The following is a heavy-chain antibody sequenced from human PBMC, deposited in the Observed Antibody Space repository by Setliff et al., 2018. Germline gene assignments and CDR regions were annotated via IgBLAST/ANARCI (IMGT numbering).Heavy chain of an antibody. CDR2: IDSSSTWI. D-gene: IGHD2-15*01. V-gene: IGHV3-21*04. Sequence: GGSLRLSFAASGFTFSSYTMNWVRQAPGQGRGWVSSIDSSSTWIYYADSVKGRFTSSRDNAKNSLYLQMNSLRAEDTALYYCARDRVVVLAGRRGFYFDYWGQGTLVTVSS. CDR1: GFTFSSYT. J-gene: IGHJ4*02. CDR3: ARDRVVVLAGRRGFYFDY.